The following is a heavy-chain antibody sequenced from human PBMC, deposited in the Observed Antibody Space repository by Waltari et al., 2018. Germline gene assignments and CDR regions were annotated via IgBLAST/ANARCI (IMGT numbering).Heavy chain of an antibody. CDR2: IVPLSGTA. J-gene: IGHJ6*02. V-gene: IGHV1-69*05. D-gene: IGHD4-17*01. CDR3: ARHTAVTKGGDYHYYAMDV. Sequence: QVQLVQSGAEVKKPGSSVKVSCKAVGDTFNRYALSWVRQAPGQGLEWMGAIVPLSGTANYAQKFQGRVTITTDGSRSTGYMELNSLRSDDTAVYYCARHTAVTKGGDYHYYAMDVWGQGTTVTVSS. CDR1: GDTFNRYA.